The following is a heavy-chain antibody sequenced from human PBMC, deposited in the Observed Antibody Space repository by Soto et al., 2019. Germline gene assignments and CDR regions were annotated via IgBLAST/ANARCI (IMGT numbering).Heavy chain of an antibody. Sequence: SETRSLRYTVSRRPVSSGSYQWIWIRQPPGNGXEWIGYIYDSVSVNYHPSLKSRVSLSVDTSKNQFSLKLSSVNAADTTVYYCARELSGYYDYWGQGRLVTVSS. CDR3: ARELSGYYDY. CDR1: RRPVSSGSYQ. J-gene: IGHJ4*02. D-gene: IGHD3-3*01. V-gene: IGHV4-61*01. CDR2: IYDSVSV.